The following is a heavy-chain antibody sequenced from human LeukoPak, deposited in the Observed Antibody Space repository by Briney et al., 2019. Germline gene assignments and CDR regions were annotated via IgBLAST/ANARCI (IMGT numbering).Heavy chain of an antibody. Sequence: GGSLRLSCAASGFTFSTYAMSWVRQAPGKGLEWVSAISGSGYSTYYADSVKGRFTISRDNSKNTLYLQMNSLRAEDTAEYYCAKGITAESLFDYWGQGTLVTVSS. CDR2: ISGSGYST. CDR3: AKGITAESLFDY. CDR1: GFTFSTYA. V-gene: IGHV3-23*01. D-gene: IGHD6-13*01. J-gene: IGHJ4*02.